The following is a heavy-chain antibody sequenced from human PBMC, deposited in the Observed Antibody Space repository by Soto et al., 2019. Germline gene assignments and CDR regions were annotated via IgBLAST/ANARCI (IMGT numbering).Heavy chain of an antibody. CDR1: GDNFATYW. J-gene: IGHJ6*02. D-gene: IGHD3-10*01. CDR3: ARRGHSYGLDV. CDR2: IYAGDSDT. Sequence: PXESLKISCQWSGDNFATYWIALVRQLPGKGPEWMGIIYAGDSDTSYSPSFQGQVTISVDKSISTAYLQWNSLKASDTAMYYCARRGHSYGLDVWGQGTKVTVSS. V-gene: IGHV5-51*01.